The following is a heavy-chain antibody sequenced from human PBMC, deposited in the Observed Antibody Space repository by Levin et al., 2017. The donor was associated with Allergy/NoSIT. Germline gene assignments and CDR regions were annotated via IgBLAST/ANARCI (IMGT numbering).Heavy chain of an antibody. J-gene: IGHJ4*02. CDR3: TRHRAVQGTSVDY. Sequence: TGGSLRLSCAASGFTFSGSAMHWVRQASGKGLEWVGRIRSKANSYATAYAASVKGRFTISRDDSKNTAYLQMNSLKTEDTAVYYCTRHRAVQGTSVDYWGQGTLVTVSS. V-gene: IGHV3-73*01. CDR2: IRSKANSYAT. CDR1: GFTFSGSA. D-gene: IGHD1-1*01.